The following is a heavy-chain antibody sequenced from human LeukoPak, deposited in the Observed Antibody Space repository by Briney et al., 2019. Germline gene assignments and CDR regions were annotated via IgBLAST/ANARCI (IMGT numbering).Heavy chain of an antibody. CDR3: ARDAEEVGLYHDSSRYSPMDY. D-gene: IGHD3-22*01. J-gene: IGHJ4*02. V-gene: IGHV3-30-3*01. CDR1: GFTFSSYA. Sequence: GRSLRLSCAASGFTFSSYAMHWVRQAPGKGLEWVAVISYDGSNKYYADSVKGRFTISRDNSKNTLYLQMNSLRAEDTAVYYCARDAEEVGLYHDSSRYSPMDYWGQGTLVSVSS. CDR2: ISYDGSNK.